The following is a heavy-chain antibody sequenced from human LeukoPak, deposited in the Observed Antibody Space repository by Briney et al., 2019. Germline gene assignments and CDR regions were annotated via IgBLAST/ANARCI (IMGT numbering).Heavy chain of an antibody. D-gene: IGHD3-9*01. J-gene: IGHJ6*03. CDR1: GFTLSNYA. V-gene: IGHV3-66*01. Sequence: GGSLRLSCAASGFTLSNYAMTWVRQAPGKGLEWVSVIYSGGSTYYADSVKGRFTISRDNSKNTLYLQMNSLRAEDTAVYYCARNYYDILTGYSYYMDVWGKGTTVTISS. CDR3: ARNYYDILTGYSYYMDV. CDR2: IYSGGST.